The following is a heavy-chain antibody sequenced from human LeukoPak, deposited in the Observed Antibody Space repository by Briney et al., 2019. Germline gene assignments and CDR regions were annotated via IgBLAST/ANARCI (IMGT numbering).Heavy chain of an antibody. Sequence: SETLSLTCAVYGGTLSGYYWSWIRQPPGKGLEWIGEINHSGSTNYNPSLKRRVTISVDTSKNQFSLKLSSVTAADTAVYYCARGTDILTGYEIDYWGQGTLVTVSS. CDR1: GGTLSGYY. J-gene: IGHJ4*02. CDR2: INHSGST. CDR3: ARGTDILTGYEIDY. V-gene: IGHV4-34*01. D-gene: IGHD3-9*01.